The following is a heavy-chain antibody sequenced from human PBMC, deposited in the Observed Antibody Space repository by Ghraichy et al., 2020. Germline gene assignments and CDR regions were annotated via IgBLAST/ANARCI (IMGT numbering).Heavy chain of an antibody. CDR1: GGSISSSGVY. CDR2: IHSSGST. V-gene: IGHV4-39*01. D-gene: IGHD1-1*01. J-gene: IGHJ4*02. Sequence: SQTLSLTCSVSGGSISSSGVYWGWIRQPPGKGPEWIATIHSSGSTDYNPSLNSRVTISVDTSKNQFSLKLNSVTAADTAVYYCMRRLERTRIYWGQGTLVTVSS. CDR3: MRRLERTRIY.